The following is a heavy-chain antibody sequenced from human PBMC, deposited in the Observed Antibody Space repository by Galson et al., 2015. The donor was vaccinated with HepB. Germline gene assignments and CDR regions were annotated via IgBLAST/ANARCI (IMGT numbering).Heavy chain of an antibody. J-gene: IGHJ4*02. CDR2: IFYSGIT. D-gene: IGHD6-13*01. Sequence: LSLTCVVSGDSITSAGSSWSWIRQPPGKGLEWIGYIFYSGITYYHPSLKSRVTLTLDSSKNQVSLRLSSVTAADTAVYYCARGVSSRWFREESWGRGTLVTVSS. CDR3: ARGVSSRWFREES. CDR1: GDSITSAGSS. V-gene: IGHV4-30-4*07.